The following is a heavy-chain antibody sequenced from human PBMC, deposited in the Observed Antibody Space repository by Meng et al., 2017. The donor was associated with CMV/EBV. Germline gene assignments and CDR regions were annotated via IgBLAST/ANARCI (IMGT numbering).Heavy chain of an antibody. CDR3: AKVGWPYYFDY. V-gene: IGHV3-43D*03. CDR2: ISWDGGST. Sequence: GGSLRLSCAASGFTFDDYAMHWVRQAPGKGLEWVSLISWDGGSTYYADSVKGRFTISRDNAKNSLYLQMNSLRAEDTALYYCAKVGWPYYFDYWGQGTLVTVSS. CDR1: GFTFDDYA. D-gene: IGHD2-15*01. J-gene: IGHJ4*02.